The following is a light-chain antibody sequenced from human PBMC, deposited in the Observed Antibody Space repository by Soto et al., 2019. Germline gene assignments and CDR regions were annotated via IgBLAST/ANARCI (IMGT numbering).Light chain of an antibody. J-gene: IGLJ3*02. V-gene: IGLV2-23*01. CDR3: QSYDSGLGTRV. CDR1: SSDVGTYNL. Sequence: QSALTQPASVSGSPGQSITISCTGTSSDVGTYNLVSWYQQHPGKAPKLMIYEGTKRPSGVSNRFSGSKSGNTASLTISGLQAEDDADYYYQSYDSGLGTRVFGGGTKLTVL. CDR2: EGT.